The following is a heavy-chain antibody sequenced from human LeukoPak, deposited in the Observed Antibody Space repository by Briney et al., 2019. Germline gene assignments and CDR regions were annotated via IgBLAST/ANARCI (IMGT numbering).Heavy chain of an antibody. D-gene: IGHD6-13*01. CDR2: SSRSGSTI. CDR1: GFTFSSYE. V-gene: IGHV3-48*03. J-gene: IGHJ4*02. CDR3: AREVGASRWSYFDY. Sequence: GGSLRLSCAASGFTFSSYEMNWVRQAPGKGLEWVSYSSRSGSTIYYAESVKGRFTISRDNAKNSLYLQMNSLRAEDTAVYYCAREVGASRWSYFDYWGQGTLVTVS.